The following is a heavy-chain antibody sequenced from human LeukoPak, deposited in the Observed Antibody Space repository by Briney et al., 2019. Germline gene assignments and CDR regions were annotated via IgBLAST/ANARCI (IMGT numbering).Heavy chain of an antibody. Sequence: ASVKVSCKASGYTFTSYDINWVRQATGQGLEWMGWMNPNSGNTGYAQKFQGRVTITRNTSISTAYMELSSLRSEDTAVYYCARDAAARAAFDIWGQGTMVTVSS. V-gene: IGHV1-8*03. CDR2: MNPNSGNT. CDR1: GYTFTSYD. J-gene: IGHJ3*02. D-gene: IGHD6-13*01. CDR3: ARDAAARAAFDI.